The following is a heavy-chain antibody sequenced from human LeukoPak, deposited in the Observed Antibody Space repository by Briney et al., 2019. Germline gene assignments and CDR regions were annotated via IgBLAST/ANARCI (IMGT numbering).Heavy chain of an antibody. J-gene: IGHJ4*02. D-gene: IGHD3-10*01. V-gene: IGHV3-7*01. CDR2: IKQDGNEK. Sequence: GGSLRLSCAASGFIFSSYWMSWVRQAPGKGLEWVANIKQDGNEKYYVDSVKGRFTISRDNSKNTLYLQMNSLRAEDTAVYYCARHMVRGYYNSLLCDYWGQGTLVTVSS. CDR1: GFIFSSYW. CDR3: ARHMVRGYYNSLLCDY.